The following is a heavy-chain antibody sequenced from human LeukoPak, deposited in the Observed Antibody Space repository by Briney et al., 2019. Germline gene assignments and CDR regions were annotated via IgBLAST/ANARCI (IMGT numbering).Heavy chain of an antibody. J-gene: IGHJ3*02. V-gene: IGHV1-2*02. CDR3: ARAPGPLDI. CDR1: GYTFSDYY. Sequence: GASVKVSCKASGYTFSDYYINWVRQAPGQGLEWMGWIDPNSGGTNYAQKFKGRVTMTRDTSISTAYMELSSLRSDDTAVYYCARAPGPLDIRGQGTMVTVSS. CDR2: IDPNSGGT.